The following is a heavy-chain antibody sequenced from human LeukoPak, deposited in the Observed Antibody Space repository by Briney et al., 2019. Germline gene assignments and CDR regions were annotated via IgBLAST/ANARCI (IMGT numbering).Heavy chain of an antibody. CDR2: IKSKTDGGTT. CDR1: GFTFSNAW. J-gene: IGHJ4*02. CDR3: TTEDIVVVPAAIPY. V-gene: IGHV3-15*01. Sequence: GSLRLSCAASGFTFSNAWMSWVRQAPGKGLEWVGRIKSKTDGGTTDYAAPVKGRFTISRDDSKNTLYLQMNSLKTEDTAVYYCTTEDIVVVPAAIPYWGQGTLVTVSS. D-gene: IGHD2-2*01.